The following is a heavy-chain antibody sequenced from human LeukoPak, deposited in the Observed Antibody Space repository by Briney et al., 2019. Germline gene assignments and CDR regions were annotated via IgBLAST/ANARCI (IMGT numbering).Heavy chain of an antibody. Sequence: PGGSLRLSCAASGFTFSNSWMHWVRQTPGKGPVWVSCINTDGNIMRYADSVKGRFTISRDNAKNTLYLEMNSLSVEDTATYYCIRDFRSADLWGQGTLVTVTS. CDR3: IRDFRSADL. CDR1: GFTFSNSW. CDR2: INTDGNIM. J-gene: IGHJ5*02. V-gene: IGHV3-74*01.